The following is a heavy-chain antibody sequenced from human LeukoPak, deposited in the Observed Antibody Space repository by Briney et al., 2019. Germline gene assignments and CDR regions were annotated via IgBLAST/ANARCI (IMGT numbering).Heavy chain of an antibody. J-gene: IGHJ4*02. CDR3: AKVGIGHFDY. V-gene: IGHV1-2*02. D-gene: IGHD2-21*01. Sequence: ASVKVSCKASGYTFTSYYMHWVRQAPGEGLEWMGWINPDSGDTKYAQKFQGRVTVTRDTSISTAYMELSRLRSDDTAVYYCAKVGIGHFDYWGQGTLITVSS. CDR1: GYTFTSYY. CDR2: INPDSGDT.